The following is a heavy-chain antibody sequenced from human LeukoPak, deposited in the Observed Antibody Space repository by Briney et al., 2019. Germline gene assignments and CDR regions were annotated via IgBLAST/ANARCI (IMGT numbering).Heavy chain of an antibody. D-gene: IGHD2-2*02. CDR1: GFTFDDYA. Sequence: PGRSLRLSCAASGFTFDDYAMHWVRQAPGKGLEWVSGISWNSGSIGYADSVKGRFTISRDNAKNSLYLQMSSLRAEDPALYYCAKEGGYCSSTSCYTTGAFDIWGQGTMVTVSS. V-gene: IGHV3-9*01. CDR2: ISWNSGSI. CDR3: AKEGGYCSSTSCYTTGAFDI. J-gene: IGHJ3*02.